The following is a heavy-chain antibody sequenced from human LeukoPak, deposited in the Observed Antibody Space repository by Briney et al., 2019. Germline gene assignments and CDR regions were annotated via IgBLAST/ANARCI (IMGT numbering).Heavy chain of an antibody. CDR3: ARESEYCSGGSCPALDY. V-gene: IGHV4-61*01. CDR1: GGSVSSGSYY. J-gene: IGHJ4*02. Sequence: SETLSLTCTVSGGSVSSGSYYWSWIQQPPGKGLEWIGYIYYSGSTNYNPSLKSRVTISVDTSKNQFSLKLSSVTAADTAVYYCARESEYCSGGSCPALDYWGQGTLVTVSS. D-gene: IGHD2-15*01. CDR2: IYYSGST.